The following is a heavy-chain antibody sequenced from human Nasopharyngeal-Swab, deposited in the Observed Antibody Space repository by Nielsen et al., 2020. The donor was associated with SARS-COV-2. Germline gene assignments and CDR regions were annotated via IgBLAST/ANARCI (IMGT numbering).Heavy chain of an antibody. CDR3: AGGTFGGVIVIPAPFDY. D-gene: IGHD3-16*02. CDR2: INPSGGST. Sequence: ASVKVSCKASGYTFTSYYMHWVRQAPGQGLEWMGIINPSGGSTSYAQKFQGRVTMTRDTSTSTVYMELSSLRSEDTAVYYCAGGTFGGVIVIPAPFDYWGQGTLVTFSS. V-gene: IGHV1-46*01. CDR1: GYTFTSYY. J-gene: IGHJ4*02.